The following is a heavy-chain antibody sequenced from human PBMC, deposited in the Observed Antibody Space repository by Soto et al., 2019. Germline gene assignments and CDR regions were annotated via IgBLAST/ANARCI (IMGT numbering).Heavy chain of an antibody. CDR1: VGSFSGYY. CDR3: ARMAVVIAIRYFDL. V-gene: IGHV4-34*01. D-gene: IGHD2-21*01. Sequence: QVQLQQWGAGLLKPSETLSLTCAVYVGSFSGYYWSWIRQPPGKGLEWIGEINHNGSTNYNPSLRGRVTLSVDTSKNQFSLKLSSVTAADTAVYYWARMAVVIAIRYFDLWGRGTLVTVSS. J-gene: IGHJ2*01. CDR2: INHNGST.